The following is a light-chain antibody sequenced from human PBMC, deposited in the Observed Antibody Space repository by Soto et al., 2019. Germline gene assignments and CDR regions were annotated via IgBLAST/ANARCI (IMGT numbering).Light chain of an antibody. J-gene: IGKJ3*01. Sequence: EVVMTQSPATLSVSPGERATLSCRASQSVSSNLAWYQQKPGLAPRLLIYGASTRDTGVPARFSGSGSGTEFTLTISSLQSEDFAVYYCQQYNTWPPIFTFGPGTKVDIK. CDR1: QSVSSN. V-gene: IGKV3-15*01. CDR2: GAS. CDR3: QQYNTWPPIFT.